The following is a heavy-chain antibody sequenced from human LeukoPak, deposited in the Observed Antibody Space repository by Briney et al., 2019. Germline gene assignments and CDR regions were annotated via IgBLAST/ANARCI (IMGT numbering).Heavy chain of an antibody. CDR1: GFTFSSYA. J-gene: IGHJ3*02. CDR2: ISTNGGST. V-gene: IGHV3-64D*09. Sequence: PGGSLRLSCAASGFTFSSYAMHWVRQAPGKGLEYVSAISTNGGSTYYADSVKGRFTISRDNSKNTLYLQMSSLRAEDTAVYYCVKAPRTTVVGFDIWGQGTMVTVSS. CDR3: VKAPRTTVVGFDI. D-gene: IGHD4-11*01.